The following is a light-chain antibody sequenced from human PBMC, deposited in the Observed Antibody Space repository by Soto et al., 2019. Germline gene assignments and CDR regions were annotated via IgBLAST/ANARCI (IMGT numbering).Light chain of an antibody. CDR3: QTWGTGIRV. V-gene: IGLV4-69*01. Sequence: QLVLTQSPSASASLGASVTLTCTRSSGHISYAIAWHQQQPEKGPRYLMKLNSDGSHSKGDGIPDRFSGSSSGAERYLTISSLQSEDEADYYCQTWGTGIRVFGGGTKLTVL. J-gene: IGLJ3*02. CDR1: SGHISYA. CDR2: LNSDGSH.